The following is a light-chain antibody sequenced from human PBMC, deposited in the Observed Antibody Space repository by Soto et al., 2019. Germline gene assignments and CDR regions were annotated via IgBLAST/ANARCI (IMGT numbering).Light chain of an antibody. Sequence: DIQMTQSPSSLSASVGDRVTITCQASQDISNYLKWYQQKPGQAPKLLIYDASNLETGVPSRFSGSGSGTDFTFTISSLQPEDIAAYYCQQYDNFRFTFGRGTKVDIK. J-gene: IGKJ3*01. V-gene: IGKV1-33*01. CDR1: QDISNY. CDR3: QQYDNFRFT. CDR2: DAS.